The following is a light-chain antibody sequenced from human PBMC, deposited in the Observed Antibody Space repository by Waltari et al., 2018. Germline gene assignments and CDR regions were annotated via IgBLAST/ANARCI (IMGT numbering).Light chain of an antibody. CDR3: SSYAGINNLV. CDR2: EVT. Sequence: QSALTPPPSASGSPGQSVTISCTGTSSDVGGYKDVSWYQQHPGKAPKLRSYEVTKRPSGVPERVSGSKAGNTASLTVSGLQAEDEADYYCSSYAGINNLVFGGGTKLTVL. J-gene: IGLJ2*01. V-gene: IGLV2-8*01. CDR1: SSDVGGYKD.